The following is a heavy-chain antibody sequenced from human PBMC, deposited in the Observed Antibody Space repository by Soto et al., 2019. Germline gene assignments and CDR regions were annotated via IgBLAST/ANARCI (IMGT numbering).Heavy chain of an antibody. CDR1: GGSISSSSYY. D-gene: IGHD5-12*01. CDR2: IYYSGST. Sequence: QLQLQESGPGLVKPSETLSLTCTVSGGSISSSSYYWGWIRQPPGKGLDWIGSIYYSGSTYYNPSLKSRVTISVDTSKNQFSLKLSSVTAADTAVYYCARHVEMATISTFDYWGQGTLVTVSS. V-gene: IGHV4-39*01. CDR3: ARHVEMATISTFDY. J-gene: IGHJ4*02.